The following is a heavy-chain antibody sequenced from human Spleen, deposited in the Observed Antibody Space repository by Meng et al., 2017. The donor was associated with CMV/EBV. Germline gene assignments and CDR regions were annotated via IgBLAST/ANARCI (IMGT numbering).Heavy chain of an antibody. Sequence: GESLKISCATSGFTFSDHYMSWIRQAPGKGLEWVSYISNSGSMIYYADSVKGRFTISRDNSKNTLYLQMNSLRAEDTAVYYCARDEAIRGVGAYYYGMDVWGQGTTVTVSS. CDR2: ISNSGSMI. CDR3: ARDEAIRGVGAYYYGMDV. V-gene: IGHV3-11*04. J-gene: IGHJ6*02. D-gene: IGHD3-10*01. CDR1: GFTFSDHY.